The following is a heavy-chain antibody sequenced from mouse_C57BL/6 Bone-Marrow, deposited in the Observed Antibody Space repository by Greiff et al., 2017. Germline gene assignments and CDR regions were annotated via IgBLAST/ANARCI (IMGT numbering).Heavy chain of an antibody. Sequence: QVQLQQSGAELMKPGASVTLSCKATGYTFTGYWIEWVKQRPGHGLEWIGEILPGSGSTNYNEKFKGKATFTADTSSNTAYMQLSSLTTEDSAIYYCARITTVVAPVAYWGQGTLVTVSA. J-gene: IGHJ3*01. CDR1: GYTFTGYW. D-gene: IGHD1-1*01. CDR2: ILPGSGST. CDR3: ARITTVVAPVAY. V-gene: IGHV1-9*01.